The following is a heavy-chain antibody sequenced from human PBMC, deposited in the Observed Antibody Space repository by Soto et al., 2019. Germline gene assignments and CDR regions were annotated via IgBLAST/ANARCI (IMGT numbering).Heavy chain of an antibody. CDR1: GYTFTSYG. CDR3: ARGTTPSSGWTTVWEFDY. V-gene: IGHV1-18*01. D-gene: IGHD6-19*01. CDR2: ISAYNGNT. J-gene: IGHJ4*02. Sequence: QVQLVQSGAEVKKPGASVKVSCKASGYTFTSYGISWGRQAPGQGLEWMGWISAYNGNTNYAQKLQGRVTMTTDTSTSTAYMELRRLRSDDTAVYYCARGTTPSSGWTTVWEFDYWGQGTLVTVSS.